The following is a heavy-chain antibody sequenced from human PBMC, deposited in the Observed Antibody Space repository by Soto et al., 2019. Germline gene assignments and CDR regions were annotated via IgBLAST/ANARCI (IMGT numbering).Heavy chain of an antibody. CDR1: GYTFTGYY. J-gene: IGHJ6*02. Sequence: ASVKVSCKASGYTFTGYYMHWVRQAPGQGLEWMGWINPNSGGTNYAQKFQGRVTMTRDTSISTAYMELSRLRSDDTAVYYCARADSYGYVWLPHYYYGMDVWGQGTTVTVSS. CDR2: INPNSGGT. CDR3: ARADSYGYVWLPHYYYGMDV. D-gene: IGHD5-18*01. V-gene: IGHV1-2*02.